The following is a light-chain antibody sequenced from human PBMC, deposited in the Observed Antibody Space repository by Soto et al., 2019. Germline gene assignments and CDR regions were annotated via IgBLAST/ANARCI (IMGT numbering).Light chain of an antibody. CDR1: SSNIGAGYD. CDR3: QSYDNGLSGRV. V-gene: IGLV1-40*01. J-gene: IGLJ1*01. CDR2: GTK. Sequence: QSVLTQPPSVSGAPGQRVTISCSGSSSNIGAGYDVHWYQQLPGTAPKLLIYGTKNRPSGVPDRFSGSKSGTSASLAISGLQAEDEADYYCQSYDNGLSGRVFGTGTKVT.